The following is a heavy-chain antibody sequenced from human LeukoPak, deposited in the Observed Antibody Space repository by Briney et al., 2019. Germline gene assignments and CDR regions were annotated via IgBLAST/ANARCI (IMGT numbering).Heavy chain of an antibody. V-gene: IGHV4-59*01. D-gene: IGHD6-6*01. CDR3: ARLQYSSSSANFDY. J-gene: IGHJ4*02. CDR2: TYYSGSA. Sequence: PSETLSLTCTVSGASISSYYWSWIRQPPGKGLEWIGYTYYSGSANYNPSLKSRVTISVDTSKNQFSLKLSSVTAADTAVYYCARLQYSSSSANFDYWGQGTLVTVSS. CDR1: GASISSYY.